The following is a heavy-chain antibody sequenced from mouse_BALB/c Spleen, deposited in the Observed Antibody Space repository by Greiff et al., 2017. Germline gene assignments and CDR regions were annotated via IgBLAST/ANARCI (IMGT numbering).Heavy chain of an antibody. CDR3: AREDYRYRDYAMDY. J-gene: IGHJ4*01. CDR2: ISSSGST. V-gene: IGHV3-2*02. CDR1: GYSITSDYA. D-gene: IGHD2-14*01. Sequence: EVKLVESGPGLVKPSQSLSLTCTVTGYSITSDYAWNWIQQFPGNKLEWMGFISSSGSTSYNPTLKSRISITRDKSKNQFFLQLNSGNTEDTATYYCAREDYRYRDYAMDYWGQGTSVTVSA.